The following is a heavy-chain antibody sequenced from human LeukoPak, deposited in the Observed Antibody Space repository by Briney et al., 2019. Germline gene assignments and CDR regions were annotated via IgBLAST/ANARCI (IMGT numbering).Heavy chain of an antibody. CDR2: ISSSSSYI. Sequence: GGSLRLSCAASGFTFSSYSMNWVRQAPGKGLEWVSSISSSSSYIYYADSVKGRFTISRDNAKNSLYLQMNSLRAEDTAVYYCARDGYGDSTNWYFDLWGRGTLVTVSS. CDR1: GFTFSSYS. CDR3: ARDGYGDSTNWYFDL. J-gene: IGHJ2*01. V-gene: IGHV3-21*01. D-gene: IGHD4-17*01.